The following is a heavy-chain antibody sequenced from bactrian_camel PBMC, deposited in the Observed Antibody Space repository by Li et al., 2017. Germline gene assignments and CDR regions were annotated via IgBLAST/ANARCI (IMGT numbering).Heavy chain of an antibody. Sequence: HVQLVESGGALVQPGGSLRLSCVATEYIPSTFCVGWFRQVPGKESEGLASIDSDGATMYADSVKGRFTISQDNAKNSVLLDMSGLEPEDTATYYCTADETSTFWSSTYSLDYAYWGQGTQVTVS. CDR1: EYIPSTFC. CDR2: IDSDGAT. CDR3: TADETSTFWSSTYSLDYAY. D-gene: IGHD1*01. V-gene: IGHV3S53*01. J-gene: IGHJ4*01.